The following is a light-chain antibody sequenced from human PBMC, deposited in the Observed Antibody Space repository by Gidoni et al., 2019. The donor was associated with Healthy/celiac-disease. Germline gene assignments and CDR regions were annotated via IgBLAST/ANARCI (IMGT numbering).Light chain of an antibody. V-gene: IGKV1-27*01. CDR2: AAS. Sequence: DIQMTQSPSSLSASVGDRVTITCRASQGISKYLAWYQQKPGKVPKLLIYAASTVQSGVPSRFSGSGSGTDFTLTISSLQPEDVATYYCQKYNSAPLFTFGPGTKVDIK. CDR1: QGISKY. CDR3: QKYNSAPLFT. J-gene: IGKJ3*01.